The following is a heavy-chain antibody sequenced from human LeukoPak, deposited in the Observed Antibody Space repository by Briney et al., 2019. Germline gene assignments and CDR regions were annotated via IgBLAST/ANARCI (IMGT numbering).Heavy chain of an antibody. CDR2: INHSGST. J-gene: IGHJ5*02. V-gene: IGHV4-34*01. Sequence: SETLSLTCAVYGGSFSGYYWSWIRQPPGKGLDWIGAINHSGSTNYNPSLKSRVTISVDTSKNQFSLKLSSVTAADTAVYYCARETDPWGQGTLVTVSS. CDR3: ARETDP. CDR1: GGSFSGYY.